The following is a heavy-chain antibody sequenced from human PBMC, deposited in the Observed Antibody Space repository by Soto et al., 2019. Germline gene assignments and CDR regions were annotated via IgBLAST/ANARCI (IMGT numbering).Heavy chain of an antibody. Sequence: QVQLVQSGAEVKKPGSSVKVSCKASGGTFSSYAITWVRQAPGQGLEWMGGIIPIFGTANYAQKFQGRVTITADESTSTAYMELRSLRCDGTAVYYCARDRGHSSGYYPYWFAPWGQGTLVTVSS. J-gene: IGHJ5*02. CDR2: IIPIFGTA. CDR3: ARDRGHSSGYYPYWFAP. D-gene: IGHD3-22*01. V-gene: IGHV1-69*12. CDR1: GGTFSSYA.